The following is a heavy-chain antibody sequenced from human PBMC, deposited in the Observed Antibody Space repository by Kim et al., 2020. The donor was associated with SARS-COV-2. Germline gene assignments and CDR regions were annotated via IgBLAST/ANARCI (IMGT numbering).Heavy chain of an antibody. J-gene: IGHJ3*02. CDR2: GGGT. V-gene: IGHV3-23*01. Sequence: GGGTYYAASVKGRFTISRDNSKNTLYLQRNSLGADDTAVYYCTQLTTFDIWGQGTMVTVSS. D-gene: IGHD4-4*01. CDR3: TQLTTFDI.